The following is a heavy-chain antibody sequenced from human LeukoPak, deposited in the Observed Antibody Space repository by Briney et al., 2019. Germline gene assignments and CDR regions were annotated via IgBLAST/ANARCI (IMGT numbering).Heavy chain of an antibody. V-gene: IGHV1-18*01. J-gene: IGHJ4*02. CDR3: ARQPHHYYGSGSYYSHYFDY. D-gene: IGHD3-10*01. CDR1: GYTFTSYG. CDR2: ISAYNGNT. Sequence: ASVKVSCKASGYTFTSYGISWVRPAPGQGLEWMGWISAYNGNTNYAQKVQGRVTMTTDTSTSTAYMELRSLRSDDTAVYYCARQPHHYYGSGSYYSHYFDYWGQGTLVTVSS.